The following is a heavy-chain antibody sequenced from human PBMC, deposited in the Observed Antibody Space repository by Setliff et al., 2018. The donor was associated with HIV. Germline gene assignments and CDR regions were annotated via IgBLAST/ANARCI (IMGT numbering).Heavy chain of an antibody. CDR1: GGSLSGYY. Sequence: SETLSLTCAVFGGSLSGYYWTWIRQSTGGERVCEWIGEINHRGTTNYNPSLKSRVTILLHTSTNQFSLELNSVIAADTAVYYCARGLTLGIWYSGTFRYWYFDVWGRGSLVTVSS. J-gene: IGHJ2*01. CDR3: ARGLTLGIWYSGTFRYWYFDV. D-gene: IGHD1-26*01. V-gene: IGHV4-34*01. CDR2: INHRGTT.